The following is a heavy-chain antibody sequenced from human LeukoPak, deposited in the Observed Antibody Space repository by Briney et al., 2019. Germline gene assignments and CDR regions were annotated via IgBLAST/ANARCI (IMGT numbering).Heavy chain of an antibody. J-gene: IGHJ4*02. V-gene: IGHV3-11*03. CDR3: ARTGSTVTMLYPFDH. CDR2: ISSSSYT. CDR1: GFTFSDYY. Sequence: GGSLRLSCAASGFTFSDYYMSWIRQAPGKGLEWVSYISSSSYTNYADSVKGRFTISRDNAKNSLYLQMNSLRAEDTAVYYCARTGSTVTMLYPFDHWGQGTLVTVSS. D-gene: IGHD4-17*01.